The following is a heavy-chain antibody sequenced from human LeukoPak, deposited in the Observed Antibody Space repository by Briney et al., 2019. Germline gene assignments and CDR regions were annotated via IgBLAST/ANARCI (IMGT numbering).Heavy chain of an antibody. CDR1: GYTFTGYY. CDR2: INPNSGGT. Sequence: ASVKVSCKASGYTFTGYYMHWVRQAPGQGLEWMGWINPNSGGTNYAQKFQGWVTMTRDTSISTAYMELRSLRFDDTAVYYCARSLYSSSKGPFDYWGQGTLVTVSS. D-gene: IGHD6-13*01. V-gene: IGHV1-2*04. J-gene: IGHJ4*02. CDR3: ARSLYSSSKGPFDY.